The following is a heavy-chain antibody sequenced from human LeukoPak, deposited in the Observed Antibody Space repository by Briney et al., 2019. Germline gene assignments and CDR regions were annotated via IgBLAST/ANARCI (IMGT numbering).Heavy chain of an antibody. CDR3: ASLDCSSTSCYDFDY. CDR1: GGSFSGYY. D-gene: IGHD2-2*01. J-gene: IGHJ4*02. CDR2: INHSGST. Sequence: SETLSLTCAVYGGSFSGYYWSWIRQPPGKGLEWIGEINHSGSTNYNPSLKSRVTISVDTSKNQFPLKLSSVTAADTAVYYCASLDCSSTSCYDFDYWGQGTLVTVSS. V-gene: IGHV4-34*01.